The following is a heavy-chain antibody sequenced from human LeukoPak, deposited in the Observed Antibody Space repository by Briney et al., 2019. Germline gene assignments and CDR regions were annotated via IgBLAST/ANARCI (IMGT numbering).Heavy chain of an antibody. CDR3: VRVPNYCSGGSCYPYNWFDP. CDR1: GSSISSYF. V-gene: IGHV4-59*01. Sequence: SETLSLTCTVSGSSISSYFWSWIRQPPGMGLEWIGYISYSGSTNYNPSLRSRVTISLDTSKNQFSLKLSSVTAADTAVYYCVRVPNYCSGGSCYPYNWFDPWGQGTLVTVSS. CDR2: ISYSGST. J-gene: IGHJ5*02. D-gene: IGHD2-15*01.